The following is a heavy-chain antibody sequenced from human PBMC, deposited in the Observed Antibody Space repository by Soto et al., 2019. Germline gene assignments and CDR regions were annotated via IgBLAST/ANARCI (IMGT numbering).Heavy chain of an antibody. CDR2: IWYDGSHK. CDR3: ARAVGPFDY. CDR1: GFTFSTYG. J-gene: IGHJ4*02. Sequence: QVQLVESGGGVVQPGRSLRLSCAASGFTFSTYGMHWVRQAPGMGLEWVAVIWYDGSHKDYVDSVKGRFTISRDNSKNILYLQMNSLRAEVTAVYYCARAVGPFDYWGQGTLVTV. V-gene: IGHV3-33*01. D-gene: IGHD1-26*01.